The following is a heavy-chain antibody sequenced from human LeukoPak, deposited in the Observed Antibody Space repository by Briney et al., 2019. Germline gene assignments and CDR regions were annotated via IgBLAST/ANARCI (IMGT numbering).Heavy chain of an antibody. CDR3: ARDVWGDRSSYFDY. D-gene: IGHD3-22*01. V-gene: IGHV3-33*01. CDR1: GFTFSRNG. Sequence: GRSLRLSCAASGFTFSRNGMHWVRQAPGKGLEWVAVIWYDASYKYYADSVKGRFTISRDNSENTLYLQMNSLRDEDTAVYYCARDVWGDRSSYFDYWGQGILVTVSS. J-gene: IGHJ4*02. CDR2: IWYDASYK.